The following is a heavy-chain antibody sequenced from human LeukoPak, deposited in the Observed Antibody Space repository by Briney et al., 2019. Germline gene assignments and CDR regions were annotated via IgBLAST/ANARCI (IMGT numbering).Heavy chain of an antibody. CDR3: ARAQLDHGALFAY. CDR2: IHQDGSEK. D-gene: IGHD4-17*01. CDR1: GFTFSSYC. J-gene: IGHJ4*02. Sequence: GGSLRLSCAASGFTFSSYCLSWVRQPPGKGLEWVANIHQDGSEKNYVDSVKGRFTISRDNGKNSLYLQMNSLTADDTAVYYCARAQLDHGALFAYWGEGSLVTAAS. V-gene: IGHV3-7*04.